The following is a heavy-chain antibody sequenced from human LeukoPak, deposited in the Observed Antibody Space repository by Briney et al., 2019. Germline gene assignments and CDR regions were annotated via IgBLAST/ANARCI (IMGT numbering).Heavy chain of an antibody. CDR3: ARAGLKGKRNWFDP. V-gene: IGHV4-4*07. D-gene: IGHD2-8*01. CDR2: IYTSGST. J-gene: IGHJ5*02. CDR1: GGSISSYY. Sequence: PSETLSLTCTVSGGSISSYYWSWIRQPAGKGLEWIGRIYTSGSTNYNPSLKRRVTMSVDTSKNQFSLKLSSVTAADTAVYYCARAGLKGKRNWFDPWGQGTLVTVSS.